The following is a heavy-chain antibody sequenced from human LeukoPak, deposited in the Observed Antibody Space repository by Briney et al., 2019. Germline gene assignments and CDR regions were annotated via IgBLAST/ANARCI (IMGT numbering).Heavy chain of an antibody. CDR3: ARGVVDYSTRSGYFSH. CDR2: IYSGGSA. Sequence: PSETLSLTCAVYSGSFSDYCWSWIRQPPGRGLEWIGEIYSGGSANCNPSLKSRLAISVDTSKSQFSLKLSSLTAADTAVYFCARGVVDYSTRSGYFSHWGQGTLVAVSS. V-gene: IGHV4-34*01. CDR1: SGSFSDYC. J-gene: IGHJ4*02. D-gene: IGHD3-22*01.